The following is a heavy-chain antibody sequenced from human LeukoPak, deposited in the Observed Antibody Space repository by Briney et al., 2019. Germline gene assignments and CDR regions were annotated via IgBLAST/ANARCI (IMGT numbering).Heavy chain of an antibody. V-gene: IGHV1-69*05. Sequence: GASVKVSCKASGGTFSSYAISWVRQAPGQGLEWMGGIIPIFGTANYAQKLQGRVTMTTDTSTSTAYMELRSLRSDDTAVYYCARSHDNVDTAMVTHYYYMDVWGKATTVTIYS. CDR3: ARSHDNVDTAMVTHYYYMDV. CDR1: GGTFSSYA. D-gene: IGHD5-18*01. J-gene: IGHJ6*03. CDR2: IIPIFGTA.